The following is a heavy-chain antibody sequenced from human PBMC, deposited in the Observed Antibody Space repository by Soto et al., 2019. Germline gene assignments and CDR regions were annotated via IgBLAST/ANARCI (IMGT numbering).Heavy chain of an antibody. CDR2: ISYDGSDK. J-gene: IGHJ6*02. V-gene: IGHV3-30-3*01. CDR3: ARDTGPNGYNYYYFGMDV. D-gene: IGHD5-18*01. CDR1: GFTFSNYA. Sequence: GSLRLSCAASGFTFSNYAMHWVRQAPGKGLEWVAVISYDGSDKYNANSVKGRFTISRDNSKNTLYLQMNSLRAEDTAVYYCARDTGPNGYNYYYFGMDVWGQGTTVTVSS.